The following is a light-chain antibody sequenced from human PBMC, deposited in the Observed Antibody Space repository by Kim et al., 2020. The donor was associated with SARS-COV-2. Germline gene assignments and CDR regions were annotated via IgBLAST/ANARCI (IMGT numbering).Light chain of an antibody. Sequence: DIQMTQPPSTLSASVGDRVTITCRASQSINSWLAWYQQRPGKAPNLLIYKASSLETGVPSRFSGSGSGTEFTLTISSLQPDDFATYYCQQYNSYPYTFGQGTKLEIK. CDR3: QQYNSYPYT. J-gene: IGKJ2*01. V-gene: IGKV1-5*03. CDR1: QSINSW. CDR2: KAS.